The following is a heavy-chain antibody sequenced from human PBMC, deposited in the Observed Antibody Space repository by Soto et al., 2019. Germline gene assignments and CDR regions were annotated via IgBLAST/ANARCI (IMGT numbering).Heavy chain of an antibody. D-gene: IGHD3-3*01. V-gene: IGHV1-2*02. Sequence: QLHLVQSGAVVKKPGASVTVSCSASGYPVTAYYMHWVRQAPGRGLEWMGGINPATGAAKYTQTFQGRGTQTRDPSTGNVFMELSGPTSEGTAVFYFAGGGGVGVAGSAAFDMWGQGTLVTVSS. CDR1: GYPVTAYY. CDR2: INPATGAA. CDR3: AGGGGVGVAGSAAFDM. J-gene: IGHJ3*02.